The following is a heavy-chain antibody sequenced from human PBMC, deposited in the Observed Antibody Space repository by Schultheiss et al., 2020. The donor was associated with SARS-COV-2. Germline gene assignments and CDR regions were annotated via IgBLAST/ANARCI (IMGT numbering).Heavy chain of an antibody. CDR3: AKDKGQSWYFDL. CDR2: ISGSGGST. CDR1: GFTFSSYA. Sequence: GESLKISCAASGFTFSSYAMSWVRQAPGKGLEWVSAISGSGGSTYYADSVKGRFTISRDNSKNTLYLQMNSLRAEDTAVYYCAKDKGQSWYFDLWGRGTLVTVSS. V-gene: IGHV3-23*01. J-gene: IGHJ2*01.